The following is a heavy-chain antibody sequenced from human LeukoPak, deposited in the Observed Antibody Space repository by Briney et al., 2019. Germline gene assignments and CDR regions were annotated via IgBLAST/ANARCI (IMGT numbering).Heavy chain of an antibody. Sequence: SGPTLVNPTQTLTLTCTFSGFSLSTSGMCVSWIRQPPGKALEWLARIDWDDDKYYSTSLKTRLTISKDTSKNQVVLTMPNMDPVDTATYYCAHKEYYALGSLGDSFDYWGQGTLVTVSS. CDR3: AHKEYYALGSLGDSFDY. J-gene: IGHJ4*02. V-gene: IGHV2-70*12. D-gene: IGHD3-10*01. CDR2: IDWDDDK. CDR1: GFSLSTSGMC.